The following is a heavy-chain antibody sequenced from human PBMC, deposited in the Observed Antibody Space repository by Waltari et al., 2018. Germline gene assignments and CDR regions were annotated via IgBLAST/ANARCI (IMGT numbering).Heavy chain of an antibody. J-gene: IGHJ3*02. CDR2: INAGNGNK. Sequence: QVQLVQSGAEVKKPGASVKVSCKASGYTFTSYAMHWVRQAPGQRLEWMGWINAGNGNKKYSQKFQGRVTITRDTSAGTAYMELSSLRSEDTAVYYCATARDVNWGFYDAFDIWGQGTMVTVSS. CDR1: GYTFTSYA. V-gene: IGHV1-3*01. D-gene: IGHD7-27*01. CDR3: ATARDVNWGFYDAFDI.